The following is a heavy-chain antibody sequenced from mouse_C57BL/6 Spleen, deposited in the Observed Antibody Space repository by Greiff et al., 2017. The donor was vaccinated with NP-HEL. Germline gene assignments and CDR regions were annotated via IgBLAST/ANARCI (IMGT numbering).Heavy chain of an antibody. Sequence: QVTLKVSGPGILQSSQTLSLTCSFSGFSLSTSGMGVSWIRQPSGKGLEWLAHIYWDDDHRYNPSLKSRPTISQEPSRNQVFLKITRVDTADTATYYCARKGLSYDGLFDYWGQGTTLTVSS. CDR1: GFSLSTSGMG. V-gene: IGHV8-12*01. J-gene: IGHJ2*01. D-gene: IGHD2-3*01. CDR2: IYWDDDH. CDR3: ARKGLSYDGLFDY.